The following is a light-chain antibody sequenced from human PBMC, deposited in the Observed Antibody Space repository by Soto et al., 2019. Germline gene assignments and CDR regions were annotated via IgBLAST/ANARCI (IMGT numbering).Light chain of an antibody. Sequence: QSVLTQPPSASGTPGQRVTISCSGSGSNIGSNTVNWYQQLPGTAPKFLMSSNNQRPSGVPDRISGSKSGTSASLAISGLQSEDGADYYCAAWDDSLNGYVFGTGTKVTVL. J-gene: IGLJ1*01. V-gene: IGLV1-44*01. CDR3: AAWDDSLNGYV. CDR1: GSNIGSNT. CDR2: SNN.